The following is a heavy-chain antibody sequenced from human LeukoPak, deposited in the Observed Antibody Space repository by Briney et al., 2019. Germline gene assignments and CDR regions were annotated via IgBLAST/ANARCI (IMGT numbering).Heavy chain of an antibody. CDR2: INHSGST. CDR3: ARPSRITMVRGGGRWFDP. CDR1: GFTFSSYE. V-gene: IGHV4-34*01. D-gene: IGHD3-10*01. J-gene: IGHJ5*02. Sequence: LRLSCAASGFTFSSYEMNWVRQAPGKGLEWIGEINHSGSTNYNPSLKSRVTISVDTSKNQFSLKLSSVTAADTAVYYCARPSRITMVRGGGRWFDPWGQGTLVTVSS.